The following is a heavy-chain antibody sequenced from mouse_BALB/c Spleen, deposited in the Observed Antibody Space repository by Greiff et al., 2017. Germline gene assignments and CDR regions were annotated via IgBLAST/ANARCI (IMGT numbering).Heavy chain of an antibody. Sequence: VQLQQSGTVLARPGASVKMSCKASGYTFTSYWMHWVKQRPGQGLEWIGAVYPGNSDTSYNQEFKGKAKLTAVTSTSTAYMELSSLTNEDSAVYYCTREGITHFDYWGQGTTLTVSS. J-gene: IGHJ2*01. V-gene: IGHV1-5*01. CDR2: VYPGNSDT. CDR3: TREGITHFDY. D-gene: IGHD2-4*01. CDR1: GYTFTSYW.